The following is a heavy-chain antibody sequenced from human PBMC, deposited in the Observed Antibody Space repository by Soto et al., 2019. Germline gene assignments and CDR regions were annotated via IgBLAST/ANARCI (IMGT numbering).Heavy chain of an antibody. CDR2: TYYRSKWYN. V-gene: IGHV6-1*01. CDR1: GDSVPSNSAA. CDR3: AFCWIVAFDI. Sequence: SQTLSLTCAISGDSVPSNSAAWNWIRQSPSRGLEWLGRTYYRSKWYNDYAVSVKSRITITPDTSKNQFSLQLNFVTLEDTCVYFCAFCWIVAFDIWGQGTMVTVSS. J-gene: IGHJ3*02. D-gene: IGHD1-1*01.